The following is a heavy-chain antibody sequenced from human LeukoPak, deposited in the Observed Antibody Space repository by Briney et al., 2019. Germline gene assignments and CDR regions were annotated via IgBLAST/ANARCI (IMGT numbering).Heavy chain of an antibody. CDR2: LSGSGAGT. CDR3: AKPYGAGY. V-gene: IGHV3-23*01. J-gene: IGHJ4*02. D-gene: IGHD4-17*01. CDR1: GFIFSNYA. Sequence: GGSLRLSCAASGFIFSNYAMTWVRQAPGKGLEWISALSGSGAGTYYADSVKGRFTISRDNSKNTLYLQMNSLRAEDTAVYYCAKPYGAGYWGQGTLVTVSS.